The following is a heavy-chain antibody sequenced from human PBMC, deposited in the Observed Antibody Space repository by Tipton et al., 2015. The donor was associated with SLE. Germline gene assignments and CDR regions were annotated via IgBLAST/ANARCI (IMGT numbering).Heavy chain of an antibody. V-gene: IGHV4-59*11. CDR3: ARGHSVWSGYHIDY. Sequence: TLSLTCTVSGGSISSHYWSWIRRPPGKGLEWIGYIYYSGSTNYNPSLKSRVTISVDTSKNQFSLKLSSVTAADTAVYYCARGHSVWSGYHIDYWGQGTLVTVSS. CDR2: IYYSGST. CDR1: GGSISSHY. D-gene: IGHD3-3*01. J-gene: IGHJ4*02.